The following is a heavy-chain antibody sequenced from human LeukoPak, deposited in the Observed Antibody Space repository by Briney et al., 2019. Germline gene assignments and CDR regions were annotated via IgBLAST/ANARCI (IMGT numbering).Heavy chain of an antibody. J-gene: IGHJ4*02. Sequence: PGGSLRLSCAASGFTFSSYAMSWVRQAPGKGLEWVSGISGSGGSTYYADSVKGRFTISRDNSKNTLSLQMNSLRAEDTAVYCCVKGLSCSSTSCYVYFDYWGQGTLVTVSS. CDR3: VKGLSCSSTSCYVYFDY. CDR1: GFTFSSYA. CDR2: ISGSGGST. D-gene: IGHD2-2*01. V-gene: IGHV3-23*01.